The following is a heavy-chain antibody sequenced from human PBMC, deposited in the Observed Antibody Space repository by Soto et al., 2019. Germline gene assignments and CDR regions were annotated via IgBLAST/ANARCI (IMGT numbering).Heavy chain of an antibody. CDR2: IIPIFGTA. J-gene: IGHJ5*02. CDR3: ARHVRGNNWNYPVRDNWFDP. CDR1: GGTFSSYA. D-gene: IGHD1-7*01. V-gene: IGHV1-69*13. Sequence: SVKVSCKASGGTFSSYAISWVRQAPGQGLEWMGGIIPIFGTANYAQKFQGRVTITADESTSTAYMELSSLRSEDTAVYYCARHVRGNNWNYPVRDNWFDPWGQGTLVTVSS.